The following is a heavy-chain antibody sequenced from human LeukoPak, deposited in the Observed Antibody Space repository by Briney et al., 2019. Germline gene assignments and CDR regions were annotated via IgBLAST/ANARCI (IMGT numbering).Heavy chain of an antibody. CDR1: GFTFSSYA. CDR3: AKLAAEGTDY. Sequence: PGGSLRLSCAASGFTFSSYAMTWVSQAPGKGLEWVSGISGGGGSTFYADSVKGRFTISRHNSTNTLHLQMNSLRAEDTAVYYCAKLAAEGTDYWGQGTLVTVSS. V-gene: IGHV3-23*01. D-gene: IGHD6-13*01. J-gene: IGHJ4*02. CDR2: ISGGGGST.